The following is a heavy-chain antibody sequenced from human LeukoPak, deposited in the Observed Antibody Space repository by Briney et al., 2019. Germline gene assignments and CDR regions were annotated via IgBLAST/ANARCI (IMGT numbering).Heavy chain of an antibody. Sequence: GGSLRLSCAASGFTVSSNYMSWVRQAPGKGLEWVSVIYSGGSTYYADSVKGRFTISRDNSKNTLYLQMNSLRAEDTAVYYCASRGDDYSDLKHAFDIWGQGTMVTVSS. CDR1: GFTVSSNY. V-gene: IGHV3-53*01. CDR3: ASRGDDYSDLKHAFDI. D-gene: IGHD4-11*01. CDR2: IYSGGST. J-gene: IGHJ3*02.